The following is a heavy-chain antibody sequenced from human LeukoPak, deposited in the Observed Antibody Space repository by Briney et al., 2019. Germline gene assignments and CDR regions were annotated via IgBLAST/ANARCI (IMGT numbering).Heavy chain of an antibody. Sequence: GGPPRLSCAASGFTVSTNYMTWVRQAPGKGLEWVSVIYGGGSTFYADSVKGRFTISRDNSKNTLYLQMNSLRAEDTAVYYCARAPGPSRTSGAPGDWGQGTLLTVSS. D-gene: IGHD2-8*01. V-gene: IGHV3-53*01. CDR3: ARAPGPSRTSGAPGD. J-gene: IGHJ4*02. CDR1: GFTVSTNY. CDR2: IYGGGST.